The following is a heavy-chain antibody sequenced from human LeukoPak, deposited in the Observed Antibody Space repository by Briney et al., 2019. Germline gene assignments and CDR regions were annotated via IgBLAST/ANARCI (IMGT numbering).Heavy chain of an antibody. CDR1: GGSISGPYSY. CDR3: ARGLVVPAAATNWFDP. D-gene: IGHD2-2*01. J-gene: IGHJ5*02. CDR2: IYYSGST. V-gene: IGHV4-39*07. Sequence: SETLSLTCTVSGGSISGPYSYWGWIRQPPGKGLEWIGSIYYSGSTYYNPSLKSRVTISVDTSKNQFSLKLSSVTAADTAVYYCARGLVVPAAATNWFDPWGQGTLVTVSS.